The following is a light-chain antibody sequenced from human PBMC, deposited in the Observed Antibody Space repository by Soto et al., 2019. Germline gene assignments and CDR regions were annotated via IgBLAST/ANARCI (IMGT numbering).Light chain of an antibody. CDR1: SSDVGGYNY. CDR3: SSYAASNNLYV. CDR2: EVS. J-gene: IGLJ1*01. Sequence: QSALTQPPSASGSPGQSVTISCTGTSSDVGGYNYVSWYQQHPGKAPKLIIYEVSERPSGVPARFSGSKSGNTASLTVSGLQAEDEADYYCSSYAASNNLYVFGTGTKVTV. V-gene: IGLV2-8*01.